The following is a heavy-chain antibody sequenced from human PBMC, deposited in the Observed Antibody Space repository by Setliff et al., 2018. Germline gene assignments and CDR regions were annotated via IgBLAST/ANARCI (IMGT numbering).Heavy chain of an antibody. CDR3: ATDLAIRGVQFDY. J-gene: IGHJ4*02. V-gene: IGHV1-69*13. Sequence: SVKVSCKASGGTFRSYAISWVRQAPGQGLEWMGAIIPMFGTTNYAQKFQDRVTITADDSTSIAYMELSSLTSEDTAVYYCATDLAIRGVQFDYWGRGTLVTVS. CDR2: IIPMFGTT. D-gene: IGHD3-10*01. CDR1: GGTFRSYA.